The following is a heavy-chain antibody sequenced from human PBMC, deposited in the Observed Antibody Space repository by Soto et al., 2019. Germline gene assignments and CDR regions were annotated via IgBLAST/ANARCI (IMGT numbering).Heavy chain of an antibody. Sequence: GGSLRLSCAASGFTFSSYAMSWVRQAPGKGLEWGSAISGSCGSTYYADSVKGRFTISRDNTKNTLYMQMNSLRAEDTAVYYCAKANSGSYYAFDIWGQGTMVTVSS. CDR2: ISGSCGST. J-gene: IGHJ3*02. CDR1: GFTFSSYA. V-gene: IGHV3-23*01. D-gene: IGHD1-26*01. CDR3: AKANSGSYYAFDI.